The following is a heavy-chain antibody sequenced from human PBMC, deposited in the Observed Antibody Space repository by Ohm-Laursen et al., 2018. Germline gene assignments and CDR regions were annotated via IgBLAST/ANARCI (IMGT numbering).Heavy chain of an antibody. CDR3: ARAFASSDYYGMDV. D-gene: IGHD6-25*01. CDR2: ISGSGGST. CDR1: GFTFSSYA. Sequence: SLRLSCTASGFTFSSYAMSWVRQAPGKGLEWVSAISGSGGSTYYADSVKGRFTIARDNAKNTLFLQMNSLRAEDTAVYYCARAFASSDYYGMDVWGQGTTVTVSS. V-gene: IGHV3-23*01. J-gene: IGHJ6*02.